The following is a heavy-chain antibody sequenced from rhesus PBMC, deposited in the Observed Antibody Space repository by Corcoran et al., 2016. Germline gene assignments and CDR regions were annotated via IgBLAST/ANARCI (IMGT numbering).Heavy chain of an antibody. D-gene: IGHD6-31*01. Sequence: QVQLQESGPGVVKPSETLSLTCAVPGGSISDSYRWSWIRQPSGKVLEWIGYIYGSSTSTNSNPSFKSRVTISKDTSKNQFSLKLSSVTAADTAVYYCARGSWQRLVYYFDYWGQGVLVTVSS. V-gene: IGHV4S10*01. CDR2: IYGSSTST. CDR3: ARGSWQRLVYYFDY. CDR1: GGSISDSYR. J-gene: IGHJ4*01.